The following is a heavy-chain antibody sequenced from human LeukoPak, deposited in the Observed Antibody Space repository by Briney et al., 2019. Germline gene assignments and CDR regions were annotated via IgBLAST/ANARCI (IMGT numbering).Heavy chain of an antibody. D-gene: IGHD4-17*01. CDR1: GFTFSSYA. CDR2: ISGSGGST. J-gene: IGHJ4*02. CDR3: ARGYYGDFPVYFDY. V-gene: IGHV3-23*01. Sequence: AGGSLRLSCAASGFTFSSYAMSWVRQAPGKGLEWVSAISGSGGSTYYADSVKGRFTISRDNSKNTLYLQMNSLRAEDTAVYYCARGYYGDFPVYFDYWGQGTLVTVSS.